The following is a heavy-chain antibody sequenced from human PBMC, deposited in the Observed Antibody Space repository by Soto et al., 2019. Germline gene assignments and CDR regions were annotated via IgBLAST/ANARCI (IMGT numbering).Heavy chain of an antibody. J-gene: IGHJ4*02. D-gene: IGHD6-13*01. CDR2: IVPIYRTA. V-gene: IGHV1-69*13. CDR3: VRDSGAKLSSS. CDR1: GGAFSSYR. Sequence: SVKVSCKASGGAFSSYRINWVRQAPGQGLERVGGIVPIYRTADYAQKFQGRVTITADESARTSYMELRSLKSQDTAVYYCVRDSGAKLSSSWGQGTLVTVSS.